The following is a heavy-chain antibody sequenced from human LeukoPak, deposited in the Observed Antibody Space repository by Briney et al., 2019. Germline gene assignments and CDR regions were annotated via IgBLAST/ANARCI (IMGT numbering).Heavy chain of an antibody. D-gene: IGHD5-18*01. V-gene: IGHV3-30*18. CDR2: ISYDGSNK. CDR3: AKDSVRYTAMVINWFDP. J-gene: IGHJ5*02. CDR1: GFTFSSYG. Sequence: GGSLRLSCEASGFTFSSYGMHWVRQAPGKGLEWVAVISYDGSNKYYADSVKGRFTISRDNSKNTLYLQMNSLRAEDTAVYYCAKDSVRYTAMVINWFDPWGQGTLVTVSS.